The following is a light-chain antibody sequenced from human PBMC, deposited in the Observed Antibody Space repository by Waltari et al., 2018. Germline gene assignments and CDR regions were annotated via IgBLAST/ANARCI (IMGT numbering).Light chain of an antibody. J-gene: IGLJ3*02. CDR2: KDN. CDR3: QSSDIGATWV. V-gene: IGLV3-25*03. Sequence: SYALTQLPSVSVSPGQTARITCSGDALPTQYVYWYQQKSGQAPILVIYKDNKRPSGIPERFSGSTSGTTKTLTISGVQAEDEADYYCQSSDIGATWVFGGGTKLTVL. CDR1: ALPTQY.